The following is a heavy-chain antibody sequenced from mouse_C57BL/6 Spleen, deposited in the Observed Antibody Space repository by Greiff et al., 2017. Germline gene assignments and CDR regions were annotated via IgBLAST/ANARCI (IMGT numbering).Heavy chain of an antibody. J-gene: IGHJ1*03. CDR2: IYPGDGDT. Sequence: VMLVESGAELVKPGASVKISCKASGYAFSSYWMNWVKQRPGKGLEWIGQIYPGDGDTNYNGKFKGKATLTADKSSSTAYMQLSSLTSEDSAVYFCARSSWEYWYFDVWGTGTTVTVSS. V-gene: IGHV1-80*01. CDR1: GYAFSSYW. CDR3: ARSSWEYWYFDV. D-gene: IGHD4-1*01.